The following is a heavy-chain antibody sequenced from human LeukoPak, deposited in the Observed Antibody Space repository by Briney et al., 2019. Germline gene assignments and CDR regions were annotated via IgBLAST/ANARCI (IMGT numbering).Heavy chain of an antibody. J-gene: IGHJ4*02. CDR1: GGSFSGYY. Sequence: SETLSLTCAVYGGSFSGYYWRWLRQPPGKGVEGIGEINHSGSTNYNPSLKSRVTISVDTSKNQFSLKLSSVTAADTAVYYCARGRMVRGTIDYWGQGTLVTVSS. V-gene: IGHV4-34*01. D-gene: IGHD3-10*01. CDR3: ARGRMVRGTIDY. CDR2: INHSGST.